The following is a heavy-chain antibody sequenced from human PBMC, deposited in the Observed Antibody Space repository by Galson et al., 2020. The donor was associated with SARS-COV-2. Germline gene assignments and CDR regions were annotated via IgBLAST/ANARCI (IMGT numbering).Heavy chain of an antibody. J-gene: IGHJ6*02. Sequence: SETLSLTCAVYGGSFSGYYWSWIRQPPGKGLEWIGEINHSGSTNYNPSLKSRVTISVDTSKNQFSLKLSSVTAADTAVYYCARGQQLGGMWGGMDVWGQGTTITVSS. CDR3: ARGQQLGGMWGGMDV. D-gene: IGHD6-6*01. CDR1: GGSFSGYY. V-gene: IGHV4-34*01. CDR2: INHSGST.